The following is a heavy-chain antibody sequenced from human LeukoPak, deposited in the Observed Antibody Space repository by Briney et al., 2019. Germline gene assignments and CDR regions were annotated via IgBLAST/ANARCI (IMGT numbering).Heavy chain of an antibody. D-gene: IGHD6-13*01. CDR2: IYPGDSDP. J-gene: IGHJ4*02. V-gene: IGHV5-51*01. CDR3: VRHGLGSSWFGFDY. CDR1: GYTFTTYW. Sequence: GESLKISCKGSGYTFTTYWIGWVRQMPGKGLEWMGIIYPGDSDPRYSPSFQGQVTISADKSVSTAYLQWTSLKASDSAMYYCVRHGLGSSWFGFDYWGQGTLVTVSS.